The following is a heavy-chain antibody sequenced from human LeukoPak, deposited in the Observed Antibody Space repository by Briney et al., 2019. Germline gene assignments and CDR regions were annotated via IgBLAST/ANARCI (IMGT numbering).Heavy chain of an antibody. CDR2: ISYDGSNK. CDR1: GFTFSSYA. J-gene: IGHJ4*02. V-gene: IGHV3-30*04. D-gene: IGHD3-16*02. Sequence: GGSLRLSCAASGFTFSSYAMHWVRQAPGKGLEWVAVISYDGSNKYYADSVKGRFTISRDNSKNTLYLQMNSLRAEDTAVYYCARGPYDYVWGSYRAYFDYWGQGTLVTVSS. CDR3: ARGPYDYVWGSYRAYFDY.